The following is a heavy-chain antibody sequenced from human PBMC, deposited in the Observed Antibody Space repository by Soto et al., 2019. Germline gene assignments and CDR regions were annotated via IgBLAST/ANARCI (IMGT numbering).Heavy chain of an antibody. CDR3: AKGRTSHFDN. D-gene: IGHD2-8*01. V-gene: IGHV4-30-2*01. J-gene: IGHJ4*02. CDR1: GASIGNGGFS. Sequence: PSETLSLTCAVSGASIGNGGFSWSWLRQPPGKGLEWIGYIYISGTTYYNPSLKSRVTISVDRSNNQFSLKLGSVTAADTAVYFCAKGRTSHFDNWGRGTLVTVSS. CDR2: IYISGTT.